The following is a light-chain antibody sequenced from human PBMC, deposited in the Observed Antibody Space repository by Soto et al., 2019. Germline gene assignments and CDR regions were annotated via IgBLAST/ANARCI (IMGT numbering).Light chain of an antibody. J-gene: IGKJ1*01. CDR1: QDITKF. Sequence: SSVSASVGVRVIISRLARQDITKFLAWYQHTPGKAPKLLIRGASTLPSGVPSRFSGSGSGTNFSLTISSLQPEDFATYYCQQARGLPRTFGQGTKVDIK. CDR3: QQARGLPRT. V-gene: IGKV1-12*01. CDR2: GAS.